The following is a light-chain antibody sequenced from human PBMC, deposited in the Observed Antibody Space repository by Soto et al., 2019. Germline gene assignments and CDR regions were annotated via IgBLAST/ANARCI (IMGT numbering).Light chain of an antibody. V-gene: IGKV1-33*01. CDR2: YAS. CDR3: QQYENLTRFI. Sequence: DIQMTQSPSSLSASVGDRVTITCLASHDIGNYLNWYQQKPGKAPKLLIYYASNLETGVSSRFSGSGSGTDFTFTISSLQPEDIATYFCQQYENLTRFILGPGTKVDIK. CDR1: HDIGNY. J-gene: IGKJ3*01.